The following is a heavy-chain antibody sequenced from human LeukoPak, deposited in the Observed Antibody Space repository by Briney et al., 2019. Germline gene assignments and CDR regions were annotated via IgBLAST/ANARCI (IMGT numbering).Heavy chain of an antibody. CDR2: IYYTGST. Sequence: SETLSLTCTVSGGSISSYYWSWIRQPPGKGLEWIGYIYYTGSTNYNPSLKSRVTISVDTSKNQLPLKLRSVTAADTAVYYCARDIRYYYDSSGYYPLGYWGQGTLVTVFS. J-gene: IGHJ4*02. V-gene: IGHV4-59*01. CDR3: ARDIRYYYDSSGYYPLGY. CDR1: GGSISSYY. D-gene: IGHD3-22*01.